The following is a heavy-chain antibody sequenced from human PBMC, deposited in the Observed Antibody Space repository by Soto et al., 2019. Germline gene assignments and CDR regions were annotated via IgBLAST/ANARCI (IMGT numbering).Heavy chain of an antibody. Sequence: QVQLVESGGGVVQPGRSLRLSCAASGFTFSSYGMHWVRQAPGKGLEWVAVISYDGSNKYYADSVKGRFTISRDNSKNTLHLQLNSLRAADTAVYYCANELRSGWSTAGPDYWGQGTLVTVSS. D-gene: IGHD6-13*01. V-gene: IGHV3-30*18. CDR3: ANELRSGWSTAGPDY. CDR1: GFTFSSYG. CDR2: ISYDGSNK. J-gene: IGHJ4*02.